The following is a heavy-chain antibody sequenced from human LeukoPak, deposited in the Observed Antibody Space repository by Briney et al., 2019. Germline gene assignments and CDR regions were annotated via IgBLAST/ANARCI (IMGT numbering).Heavy chain of an antibody. J-gene: IGHJ5*02. D-gene: IGHD5-18*01. V-gene: IGHV1-8*01. CDR2: MNPNSGNT. CDR1: GYTFTSYD. Sequence: ASVKVSCKASGYTFTSYDINWARQATGQGLEWMGWMNPNSGNTGYAQKFQGRVTMTRNTSISTAYMELSSLRSEDTAVYYCARTDTALDNWFDPWGQGTLVTVSS. CDR3: ARTDTALDNWFDP.